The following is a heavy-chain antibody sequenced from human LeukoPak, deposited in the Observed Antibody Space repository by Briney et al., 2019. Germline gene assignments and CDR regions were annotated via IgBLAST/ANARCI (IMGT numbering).Heavy chain of an antibody. D-gene: IGHD2-21*01. CDR3: AKSGASIRMVYFDY. CDR1: GFTFSSYS. V-gene: IGHV3-21*01. CDR2: ISSSSSYI. Sequence: AGGSLRLSCAASGFTFSSYSMNWVRQAPGKGLEWVSSISSSSSYIYYADSVKGRFTISRDNAKNSLYLQMNSLRAEDTAVYYCAKSGASIRMVYFDYWGQGTLVTVSS. J-gene: IGHJ4*02.